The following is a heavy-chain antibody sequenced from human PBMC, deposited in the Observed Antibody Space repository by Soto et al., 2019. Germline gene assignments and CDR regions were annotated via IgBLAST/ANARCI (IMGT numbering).Heavy chain of an antibody. Sequence: QPGGSLRLSCAASGFTFSSYGMHWVRQAPGKGLEWVAVISYDGSNKYYADSVKGRFTISRDNSKNTLYLQMNSLRAEDTAVYYCAKEYYYDSSGNGSFDYWGQGTLVTVSS. V-gene: IGHV3-30*18. CDR1: GFTFSSYG. CDR2: ISYDGSNK. J-gene: IGHJ4*02. CDR3: AKEYYYDSSGNGSFDY. D-gene: IGHD3-22*01.